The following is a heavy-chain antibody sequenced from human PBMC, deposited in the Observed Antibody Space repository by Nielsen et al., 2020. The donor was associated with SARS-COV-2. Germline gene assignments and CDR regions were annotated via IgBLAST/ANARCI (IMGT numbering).Heavy chain of an antibody. Sequence: ESLKISCTVSGGSISSYYWSWIRQPPGKGLEWIGYIYYSGSTNYNPSLKSRVTISVDTSKNQFSLKLSSVTAADTAVYYCARESSGDGWFDPWGQGALVTVSS. V-gene: IGHV4-59*01. CDR1: GGSISSYY. D-gene: IGHD3-10*01. CDR2: IYYSGST. CDR3: ARESSGDGWFDP. J-gene: IGHJ5*02.